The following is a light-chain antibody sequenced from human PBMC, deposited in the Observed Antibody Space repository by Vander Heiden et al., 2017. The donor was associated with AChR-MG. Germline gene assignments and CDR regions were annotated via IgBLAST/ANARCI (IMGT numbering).Light chain of an antibody. CDR1: KLGDSY. J-gene: IGLJ2*01. CDR2: HDN. CDR3: QAWDGPTAGVV. V-gene: IGLV3-1*01. Sequence: SYELTQPPSVSVSPGQTASITCSGNKLGDSYACWYLQKPGQSPMLVIYHDNKRPSGIPERFSGSNSGNTATLTISGTQAMDEADYFCQAWDGPTAGVVFGGGTKLTVL.